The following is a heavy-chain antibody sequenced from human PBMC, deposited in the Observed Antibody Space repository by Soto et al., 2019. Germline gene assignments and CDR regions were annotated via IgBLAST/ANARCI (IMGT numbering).Heavy chain of an antibody. CDR1: GGTFSSYT. D-gene: IGHD6-13*01. CDR3: ERLLVLDYYYGMDV. V-gene: IGHV1-69*02. Sequence: QVQLVQSGAEVKKPGSAVKVSCKASGGTFSSYTISWVRQAPGQGLEWMGRIIPILGISNYAQKFKGRVTITADKHTRTAYMELSSLRSEDTAVYYCERLLVLDYYYGMDVWGQGTTVTVSS. CDR2: IIPILGIS. J-gene: IGHJ6*02.